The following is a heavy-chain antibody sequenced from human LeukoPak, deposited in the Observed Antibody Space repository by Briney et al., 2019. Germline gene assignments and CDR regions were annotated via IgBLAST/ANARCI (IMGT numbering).Heavy chain of an antibody. D-gene: IGHD3-22*01. V-gene: IGHV1-69*06. Sequence: SVKVSCKASGGTFSSYAISWVRQALGQGLEWMGGIIPIFGTANYAQKFQGRVTITADKSTSTAYMELSSLRSEDTAVYYCARGKVYYYDSSGYQDRNNWFDPWGQGTLVTVSS. CDR1: GGTFSSYA. CDR2: IIPIFGTA. J-gene: IGHJ5*02. CDR3: ARGKVYYYDSSGYQDRNNWFDP.